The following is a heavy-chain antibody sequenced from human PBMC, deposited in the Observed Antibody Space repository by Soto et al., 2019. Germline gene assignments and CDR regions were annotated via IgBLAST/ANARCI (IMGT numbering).Heavy chain of an antibody. CDR2: MNPNSGNT. J-gene: IGHJ4*02. V-gene: IGHV1-8*01. Sequence: QVQLVQSGAEVKKPGASVKVSCKASGYTFTSYDINWVRQATGQGLEWMGWMNPNSGNTGYAQKFQGRVTMTRNTTISTDYMDLSTVGSDETAFSYCASSLSRAHVDFWGQGTLVTVSS. CDR1: GYTFTSYD. CDR3: ASSLSRAHVDF.